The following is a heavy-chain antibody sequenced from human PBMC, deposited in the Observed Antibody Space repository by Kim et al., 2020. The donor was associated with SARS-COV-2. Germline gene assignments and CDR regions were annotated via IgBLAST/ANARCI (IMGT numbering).Heavy chain of an antibody. J-gene: IGHJ4*02. D-gene: IGHD5-12*01. V-gene: IGHV1-69*06. Sequence: SVKVSCKATVGTSSNYAITWVRQAPGQGLEWMGGIIPMFGTANYAQRFQGRLTITADRSTSTAYMELSSLRSDDTAVYYCARDVSRDGYNYALDYWGQG. CDR1: VGTSSNYA. CDR3: ARDVSRDGYNYALDY. CDR2: IIPMFGTA.